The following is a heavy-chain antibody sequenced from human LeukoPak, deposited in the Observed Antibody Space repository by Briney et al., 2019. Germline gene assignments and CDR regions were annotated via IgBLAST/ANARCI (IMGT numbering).Heavy chain of an antibody. V-gene: IGHV1-46*01. CDR1: GYTFTSYY. Sequence: ASVNVSCKASGYTFTSYYMHWVRQAPGQGLEWMGIINPSGGSTSYAQKFQGRVTMTRDTSTSTVYMELSSLRSEDTAVYYCARGEGGQWLVTSYYGMDVWGQGTTVTVSS. CDR2: INPSGGST. CDR3: ARGEGGQWLVTSYYGMDV. D-gene: IGHD6-19*01. J-gene: IGHJ6*02.